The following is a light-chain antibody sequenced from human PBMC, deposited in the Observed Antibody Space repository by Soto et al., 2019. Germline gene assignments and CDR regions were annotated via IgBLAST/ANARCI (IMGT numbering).Light chain of an antibody. J-gene: IGKJ4*01. CDR2: GAS. Sequence: AWYKGERATLSCWASETISSSLAWYQQKPGQAPRLLIYGASTRATGIPVRFSGSGSGTDFTLTISRLETEAFAVYYCQQYGSSPLPFGGGTKVDI. CDR1: ETISSS. V-gene: IGKV3-20*01. CDR3: QQYGSSPLP.